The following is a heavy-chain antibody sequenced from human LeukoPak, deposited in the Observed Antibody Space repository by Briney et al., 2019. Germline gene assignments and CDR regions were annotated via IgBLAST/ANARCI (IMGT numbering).Heavy chain of an antibody. D-gene: IGHD3-10*01. J-gene: IGHJ4*02. CDR3: ARVSGNYYGSGDYFDY. V-gene: IGHV1-46*01. Sequence: ASVKVSCKASGYTFTSYYMHWVRQAPGQGLEWMGIINPSGGSTSYAQKFQGRVTMTRDTSTSTVYMVLSSLRSEDTAVYYRARVSGNYYGSGDYFDYWGQGTLVTVSS. CDR1: GYTFTSYY. CDR2: INPSGGST.